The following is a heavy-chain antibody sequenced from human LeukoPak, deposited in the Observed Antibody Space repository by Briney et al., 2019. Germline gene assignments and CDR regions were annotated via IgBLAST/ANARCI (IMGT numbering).Heavy chain of an antibody. D-gene: IGHD2-2*01. J-gene: IGHJ6*02. CDR1: GFTFSSYG. CDR2: IRDDGSNK. Sequence: GGSLRLSCAASGFTFSSYGMHWVRQAPGKGLEGVAFIRDDGSNKYYADSVKGRFTISRDNSKNTLYLQMNSLRAEDTAVYYCAKGDEYQLLFDYYYGMDVWGQGTTVTVSS. CDR3: AKGDEYQLLFDYYYGMDV. V-gene: IGHV3-30*02.